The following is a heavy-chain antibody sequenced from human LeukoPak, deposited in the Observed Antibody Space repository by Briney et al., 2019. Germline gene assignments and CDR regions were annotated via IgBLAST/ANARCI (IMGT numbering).Heavy chain of an antibody. Sequence: ASVKVSCKASGYTFTGYYMHWVRQAPGQGLEWMGWINPNSGGTNYAQKFQGRVTMTRDTSISTAYMELSRLRSDDTAVYYCARGLVDYDFWSGNNWFDPWGQGTLVTVSS. CDR1: GYTFTGYY. CDR2: INPNSGGT. V-gene: IGHV1-2*02. CDR3: ARGLVDYDFWSGNNWFDP. D-gene: IGHD3-3*01. J-gene: IGHJ5*02.